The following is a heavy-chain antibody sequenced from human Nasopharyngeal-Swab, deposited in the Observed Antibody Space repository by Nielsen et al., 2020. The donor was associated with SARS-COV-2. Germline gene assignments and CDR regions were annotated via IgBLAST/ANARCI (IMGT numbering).Heavy chain of an antibody. D-gene: IGHD2-15*01. CDR3: ASLRADTPDFAY. CDR1: GFTFSSYA. CDR2: ISSDGSDK. J-gene: IGHJ4*02. V-gene: IGHV3-30*03. Sequence: GGSLRLSCAASGFTFSSYAMSWVRQAPGKGLEWVTVISSDGSDKQYVDSVKGRFTISRDNSKNTLHLQVKSLRADDTGVYYCASLRADTPDFAYLGQGTLVTVSS.